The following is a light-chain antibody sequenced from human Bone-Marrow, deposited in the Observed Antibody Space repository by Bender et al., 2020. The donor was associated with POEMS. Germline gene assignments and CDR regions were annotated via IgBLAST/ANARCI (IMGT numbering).Light chain of an antibody. J-gene: IGLJ3*02. V-gene: IGLV6-57*02. CDR2: EDY. Sequence: NFMLTQPHSVSESPGKTVTITCTGSSGTVASNYVQWYQKRPGSAPTTVIYEDYRRPSGVPDRFSGSIDSSSNSASLTISGLRTEDEADYYCQSYDNSIGGVFGGGTKLTVL. CDR1: SGTVASNY. CDR3: QSYDNSIGGV.